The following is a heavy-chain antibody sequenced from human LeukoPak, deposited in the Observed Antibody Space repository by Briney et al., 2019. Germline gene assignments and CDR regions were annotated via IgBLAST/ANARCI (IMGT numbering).Heavy chain of an antibody. Sequence: PSETLSLTCAVSGGSISSGGYSWSWIRQPPGKGLEWIGYIYHSGSTYYNPSLKSRVTMSVDTSKNQFSLKLSSVTAADTAVYYCARDLDWFDPWGQGTLVTVSS. J-gene: IGHJ5*02. V-gene: IGHV4-30-2*01. CDR2: IYHSGST. CDR3: ARDLDWFDP. CDR1: GGSISSGGYS.